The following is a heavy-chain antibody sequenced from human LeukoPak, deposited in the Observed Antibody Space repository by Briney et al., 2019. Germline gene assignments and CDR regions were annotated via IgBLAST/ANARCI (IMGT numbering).Heavy chain of an antibody. CDR3: AKGVTAFDS. CDR2: IHSNGNN. J-gene: IGHJ4*02. CDR1: GGSISSYY. V-gene: IGHV4-59*01. Sequence: SETLSLTCTVSGGSISSYYWSWIRQPPGKGLEWIGYIHSNGNNNYNPSLKSRVTVSVDTSKNQFSLKLTSVTAADTAVYFCAKGVTAFDSWGQGTLVTVSS. D-gene: IGHD2-21*02.